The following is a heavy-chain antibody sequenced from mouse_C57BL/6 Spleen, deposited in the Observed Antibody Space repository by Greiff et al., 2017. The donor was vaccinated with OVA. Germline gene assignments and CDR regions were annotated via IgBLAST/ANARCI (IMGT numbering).Heavy chain of an antibody. Sequence: EVQLQQSGAELVRPGASVKLSCTASGFNIKDDYMHWVKQRPEQGLEWIGWIDPENGDTEYASKFQGKATITADTSSNTAYLQLSSLTSEDTAVYYCTTYYYGSADAMDYWGQGTSVTGSS. V-gene: IGHV14-4*01. D-gene: IGHD1-1*01. J-gene: IGHJ4*01. CDR1: GFNIKDDY. CDR3: TTYYYGSADAMDY. CDR2: IDPENGDT.